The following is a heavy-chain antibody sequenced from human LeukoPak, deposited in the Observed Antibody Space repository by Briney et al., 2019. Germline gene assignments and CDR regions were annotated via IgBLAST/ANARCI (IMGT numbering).Heavy chain of an antibody. V-gene: IGHV4-34*01. CDR1: GGSFSGYY. D-gene: IGHD2-2*01. J-gene: IGHJ6*04. CDR3: ARGLYCSRTSCRRGYYYYYGMDV. Sequence: PSETLSLTCAVYGGSFSGYYWSWIRQPPGKGLEWIGEINHSGSTNYNPSLKSRVTISVDTSKNQFSLKLSSVTAADTAVYYCARGLYCSRTSCRRGYYYYYGMDVWGKGTTVTVSS. CDR2: INHSGST.